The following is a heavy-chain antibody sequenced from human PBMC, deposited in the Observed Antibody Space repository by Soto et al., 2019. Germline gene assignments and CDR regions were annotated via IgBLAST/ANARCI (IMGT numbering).Heavy chain of an antibody. Sequence: ESLRTSFTSAGYSFNSYWIALVRQMPGKGLEWMAIINPGDSETKYSPSFQGQVTISADKSINTAFLQWGSLKASDTAMYYCARHATYYDILSGYYFDYWGQGTPVTVSS. V-gene: IGHV5-51*01. CDR1: GYSFNSYW. CDR2: INPGDSET. D-gene: IGHD3-9*01. CDR3: ARHATYYDILSGYYFDY. J-gene: IGHJ4*02.